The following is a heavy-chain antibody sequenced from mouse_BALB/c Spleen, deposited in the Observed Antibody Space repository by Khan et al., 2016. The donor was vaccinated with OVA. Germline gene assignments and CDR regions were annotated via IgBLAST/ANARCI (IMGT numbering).Heavy chain of an antibody. CDR2: INPHIGET. CDR1: GYSFTGYF. V-gene: IGHV1-20*02. D-gene: IGHD1-1*01. J-gene: IGHJ2*01. Sequence: EVQLQQSGPELVKPGASVKISCKASGYSFTGYFMNWVMQSHGKSLEWIGRINPHIGETFYNQKFKDKATLTVAESSSPAHMELRSLSTDDSAVYYCARKNGSDFDYWGQGTTLTVSS. CDR3: ARKNGSDFDY.